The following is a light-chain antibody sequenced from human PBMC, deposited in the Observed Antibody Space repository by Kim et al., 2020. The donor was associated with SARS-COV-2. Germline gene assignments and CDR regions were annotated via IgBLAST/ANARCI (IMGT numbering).Light chain of an antibody. J-gene: IGKJ2*01. V-gene: IGKV1-39*01. CDR2: AAS. Sequence: SAYVGDRVTITCRASQSISSYLNWYQQKPGKAPKLLIYAASSLQSGVPSRFSGSGSGTDFTLTISSVQPEDFATYYCQQSYSTPRTFGQGTKLEI. CDR1: QSISSY. CDR3: QQSYSTPRT.